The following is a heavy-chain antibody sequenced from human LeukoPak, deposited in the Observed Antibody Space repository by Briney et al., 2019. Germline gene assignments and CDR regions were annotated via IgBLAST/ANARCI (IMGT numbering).Heavy chain of an antibody. CDR3: AREYKVAVAGYPPGYYYYMDV. V-gene: IGHV4-38-2*02. D-gene: IGHD6-19*01. CDR1: GYSISSGYY. CDR2: IYHSGST. J-gene: IGHJ6*03. Sequence: PSETLSLTCTVSGYSISSGYYWGWIRQPPGKGLEWIGSIYHSGSTYYNPSTKSRVTISVDTSKNPFSLKLSSVTAADTAVYYCAREYKVAVAGYPPGYYYYMDVWGKGTTVTVSS.